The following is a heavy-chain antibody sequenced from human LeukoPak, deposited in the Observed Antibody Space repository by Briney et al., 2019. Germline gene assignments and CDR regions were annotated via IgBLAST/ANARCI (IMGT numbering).Heavy chain of an antibody. CDR3: ARGYCSSTICYPYDY. CDR2: INAYHGNT. J-gene: IGHJ4*02. V-gene: IGHV1-18*01. Sequence: ASVKLSCKASGSTLTDFTTYGFSWVRQAPGQGLEWMGWINAYHGNTNYAQRFQGRVTMTTNTSTNTAYMELRSLRSDDTAVYYCARGYCSSTICYPYDYWGQGTLVTVSS. D-gene: IGHD2-2*01. CDR1: GSTLTDFTTYG.